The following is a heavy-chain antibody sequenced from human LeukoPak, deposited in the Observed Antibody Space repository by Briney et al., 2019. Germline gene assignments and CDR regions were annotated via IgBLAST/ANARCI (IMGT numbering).Heavy chain of an antibody. J-gene: IGHJ4*02. V-gene: IGHV3-23*01. Sequence: GGSLRLSCSASGFTFSSYAMSWVRQAPGKGLEWVSAISGSGGSTYYADSVKGRFTISRDNSKNTLYLQMNSLRAEDTAVYYCAKDDPLNGYYYDSSGYYPFDYWGQGTLVTVSS. CDR2: ISGSGGST. CDR3: AKDDPLNGYYYDSSGYYPFDY. CDR1: GFTFSSYA. D-gene: IGHD3-22*01.